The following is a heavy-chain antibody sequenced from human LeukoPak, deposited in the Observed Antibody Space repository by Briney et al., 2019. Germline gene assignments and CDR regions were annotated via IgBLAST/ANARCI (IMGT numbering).Heavy chain of an antibody. CDR2: INWNGGSI. D-gene: IGHD2-2*01. Sequence: PGGSLRLSCAASGFTFDDYGMSWVRQAPGKGLEWVSGINWNGGSIGYADSVKGRFTISRDNAKNSLYLQMNSLRAEDTALYYCARAPLHLAMYHYFDYWGQGTLVTVSS. J-gene: IGHJ4*02. CDR3: ARAPLHLAMYHYFDY. CDR1: GFTFDDYG. V-gene: IGHV3-20*04.